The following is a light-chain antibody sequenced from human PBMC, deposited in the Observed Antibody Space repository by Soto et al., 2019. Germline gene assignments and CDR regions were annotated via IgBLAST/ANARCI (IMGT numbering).Light chain of an antibody. CDR1: QSISRW. CDR3: QQYSNYWT. J-gene: IGKJ1*01. Sequence: DIQTNKSPAALSASVEDRVTIPCRASQSISRWLAWYQVKPGKVPKVLIWDASSLQRGVPSRFSGSGSGTEFTLTISSLQPDDFATYYCQQYSNYWTFGEGAKVDI. V-gene: IGKV1-5*01. CDR2: DAS.